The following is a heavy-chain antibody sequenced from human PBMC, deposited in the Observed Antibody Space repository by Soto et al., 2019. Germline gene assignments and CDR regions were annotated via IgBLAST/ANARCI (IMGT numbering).Heavy chain of an antibody. CDR2: IYYSGST. V-gene: IGHV4-59*01. Sequence: SETLSLTCTVSGGSISSYYWSWIRQPPGKGLEWIGYIYYSGSTNYNPSLKSRVTISVDTSKNQFSLKLSSVTAADTAVCYCARDSGDSSGYYYGFDYWGQGTLVTVSS. D-gene: IGHD3-22*01. J-gene: IGHJ4*02. CDR3: ARDSGDSSGYYYGFDY. CDR1: GGSISSYY.